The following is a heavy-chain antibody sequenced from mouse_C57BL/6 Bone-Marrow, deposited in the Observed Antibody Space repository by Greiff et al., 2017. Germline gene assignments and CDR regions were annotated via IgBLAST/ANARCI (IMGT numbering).Heavy chain of an antibody. Sequence: QVQLQQPGAELVMPGASVKLSCKASGYTFTSYWMHWVKQRPGQGLEWIGEIDPSDSYTNYNQKFKGKSTLPVDKSSSTAYIQLSSLTSEDSAVYYCARRGNYAMDYWGQGTSVTVSS. CDR1: GYTFTSYW. J-gene: IGHJ4*01. CDR2: IDPSDSYT. V-gene: IGHV1-69*01. CDR3: ARRGNYAMDY.